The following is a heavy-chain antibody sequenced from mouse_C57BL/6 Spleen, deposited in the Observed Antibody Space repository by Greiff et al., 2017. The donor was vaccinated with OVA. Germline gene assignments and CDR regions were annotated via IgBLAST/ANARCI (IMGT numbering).Heavy chain of an antibody. Sequence: EVKVVESGGGLVKPGGSLKLSCAASGFTFSSYAMSWVRQTPEKRLEWVATISDGGSYTYYPDNVKGRFTISRDNAKNNLYLQMSHLKSEDTAMYYGARGDDGYYGAMDYWGQGTSVTVSS. V-gene: IGHV5-4*03. CDR3: ARGDDGYYGAMDY. CDR2: ISDGGSYT. D-gene: IGHD2-3*01. CDR1: GFTFSSYA. J-gene: IGHJ4*01.